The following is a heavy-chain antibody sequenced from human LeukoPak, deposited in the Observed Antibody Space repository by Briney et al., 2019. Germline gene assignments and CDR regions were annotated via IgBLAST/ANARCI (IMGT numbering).Heavy chain of an antibody. Sequence: ASVKVSCKASGYTFTSYGISWVRQAPGQGLEWMGWINPNSGGTNYAQKFQGRVTMTRDTSISTAYMELSRLRSDDTAVYYCARGTGSVDYWGQGTLVTVSS. V-gene: IGHV1-2*02. D-gene: IGHD1-1*01. J-gene: IGHJ4*02. CDR3: ARGTGSVDY. CDR1: GYTFTSYG. CDR2: INPNSGGT.